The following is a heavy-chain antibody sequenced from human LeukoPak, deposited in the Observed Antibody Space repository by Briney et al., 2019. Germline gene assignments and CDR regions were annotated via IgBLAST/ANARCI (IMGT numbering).Heavy chain of an antibody. D-gene: IGHD3-22*01. J-gene: IGHJ2*01. Sequence: SETLSLTCTVSGGSINGHYCSWIRQPPGKGLEYIGYFYYTGSTNYNPSLKSRVTISSDTSSTQVSLRLSSVTAADTAVYYCARLRSDDSSGSYPFDLWGRGTLVTVSS. CDR3: ARLRSDDSSGSYPFDL. CDR1: GGSINGHY. CDR2: FYYTGST. V-gene: IGHV4-59*11.